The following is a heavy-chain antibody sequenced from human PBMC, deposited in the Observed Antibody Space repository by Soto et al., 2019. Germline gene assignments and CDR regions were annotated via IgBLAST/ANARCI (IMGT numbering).Heavy chain of an antibody. J-gene: IGHJ1*01. Sequence: EVQLVESGGGLVQPGGSLRLSCAASGFTFSSYSMNWVRQAPGKGLEWVSYISSSSSTIYYADYVKGRFTISRDNAKNSLYLQMNSLRAEDTAVYYCAREGSGSYYTEYFQHWGQGTLVTVSS. V-gene: IGHV3-48*01. CDR1: GFTFSSYS. CDR2: ISSSSSTI. D-gene: IGHD3-10*01. CDR3: AREGSGSYYTEYFQH.